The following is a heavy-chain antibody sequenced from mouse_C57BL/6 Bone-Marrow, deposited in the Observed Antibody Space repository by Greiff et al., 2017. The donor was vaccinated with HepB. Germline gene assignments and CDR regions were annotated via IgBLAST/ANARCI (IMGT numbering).Heavy chain of an antibody. Sequence: VQRVESDAELVKPGASVKISCKVSGYTFTDHTIHWMKQRPEQGLEWIGYIYPRDGSTKYNEKFKGKATLTADKSSSTAYMQLNSLTSEDSAVYFCARSGLLWFDYYAMDYWGQGTSVTVSS. CDR3: ARSGLLWFDYYAMDY. J-gene: IGHJ4*01. CDR1: GYTFTDHT. V-gene: IGHV1-78*01. D-gene: IGHD2-2*01. CDR2: IYPRDGST.